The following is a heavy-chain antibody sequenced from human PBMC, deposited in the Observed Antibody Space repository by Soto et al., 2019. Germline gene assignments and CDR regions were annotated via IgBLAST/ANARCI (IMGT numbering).Heavy chain of an antibody. CDR2: IYYSGST. J-gene: IGHJ4*02. CDR1: GGSMSSYY. V-gene: IGHV4-59*08. CDR3: ARINTISGWCFDY. Sequence: SETLSLTCSVSGGSMSSYYWSWIRQPPGKGLEWMGQIYYSGSTNYNPSLKSRVTISVDTSKNQFSLRLNSVTAADTAVYYCARINTISGWCFDYWGQGTVVTVSS. D-gene: IGHD6-19*01.